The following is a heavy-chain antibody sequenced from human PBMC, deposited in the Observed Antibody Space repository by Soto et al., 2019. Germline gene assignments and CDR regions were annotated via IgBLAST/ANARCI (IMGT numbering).Heavy chain of an antibody. CDR1: GGSISSGGYS. J-gene: IGHJ4*02. V-gene: IGHV4-30-2*01. CDR3: ARGAYCGGDCYRNFAY. Sequence: SETLSLTCAVSGGSISSGGYSWSWIRQPPGKGLEWIGYIYHSGSTYYNPSLKSRVTISVDRSKNQFSLKLSSVTAADTAVYYCARGAYCGGDCYRNFAYWGQGTLVTVSS. CDR2: IYHSGST. D-gene: IGHD2-21*02.